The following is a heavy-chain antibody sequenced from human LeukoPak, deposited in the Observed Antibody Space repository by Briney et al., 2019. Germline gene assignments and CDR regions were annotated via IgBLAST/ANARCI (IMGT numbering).Heavy chain of an antibody. Sequence: ASVKVSCKASGYTFTSYGISWVRQAPGQGLEWMGWISAYNGNTNYAQKLQGRVTMTTDTSTSTAYMELRSLRSDDTAVYYCASHPTAQDAFDIWGQGTMVTVSS. CDR2: ISAYNGNT. J-gene: IGHJ3*02. CDR3: ASHPTAQDAFDI. CDR1: GYTFTSYG. D-gene: IGHD4-11*01. V-gene: IGHV1-18*01.